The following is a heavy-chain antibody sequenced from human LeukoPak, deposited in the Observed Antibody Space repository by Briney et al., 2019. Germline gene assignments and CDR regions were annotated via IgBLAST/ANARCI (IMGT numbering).Heavy chain of an antibody. V-gene: IGHV3-30-3*01. CDR2: ISYDGSNK. CDR1: GFTFSSYA. J-gene: IGHJ6*02. Sequence: GGSLRLSCAASGFTFSSYAMHWVRQAPGKGLEWVAVISYDGSNKYYADSVKGRFTISRDNSKNTLYLQMNSLRAEDTAVYYCASSNPGEFYYYYYGMDVRGQGTTVTVSS. D-gene: IGHD4-11*01. CDR3: ASSNPGEFYYYYYGMDV.